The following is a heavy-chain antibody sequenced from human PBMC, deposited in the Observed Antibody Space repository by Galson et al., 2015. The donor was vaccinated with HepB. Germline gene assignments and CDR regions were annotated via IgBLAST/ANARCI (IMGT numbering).Heavy chain of an antibody. J-gene: IGHJ4*02. D-gene: IGHD4-17*01. CDR2: ISWNSGSI. CDR1: GFTFDDYA. Sequence: SLRLSCAASGFTFDDYAMHWVRQAPGKGLEWVSGISWNSGSIGYADSVKGRFTISRDNAKNSLYLQMNSLRAEDTALYYCAKDMSSDYGDFLGFDYWGQGTLVTVSS. CDR3: AKDMSSDYGDFLGFDY. V-gene: IGHV3-9*01.